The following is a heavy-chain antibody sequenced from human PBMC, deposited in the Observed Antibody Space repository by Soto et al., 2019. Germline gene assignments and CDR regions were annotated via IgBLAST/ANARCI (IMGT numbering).Heavy chain of an antibody. D-gene: IGHD4-17*01. J-gene: IGHJ4*02. Sequence: QGQLVQSGNEVKKPGASVKVSCKASGYTFSMYGITWVRQAPGQGLEWMGWSSAYNGKTQYAQKLQGRVAMTTDTSTTTAHMELRSLRSDDTAMYYWAILHRYGDKPPDLWGQGTLVTVSS. CDR1: GYTFSMYG. CDR2: SSAYNGKT. V-gene: IGHV1-18*01. CDR3: AILHRYGDKPPDL.